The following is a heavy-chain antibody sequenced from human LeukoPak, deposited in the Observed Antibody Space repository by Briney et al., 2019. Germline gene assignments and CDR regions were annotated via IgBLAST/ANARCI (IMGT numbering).Heavy chain of an antibody. CDR1: GGSISSSSYY. J-gene: IGHJ6*02. V-gene: IGHV4-39*01. Sequence: SETLSLTCIVSGGSISSSSYYWGWIRQPPGKGLEWIGSIYYSGSTYYNPSLKSRVTISVDTSKNQFSLKLSSVTAADTAVYYCARRRGSYYYYGMDVCGQGTTVTVSS. CDR2: IYYSGST. CDR3: ARRRGSYYYYGMDV. D-gene: IGHD3-16*01.